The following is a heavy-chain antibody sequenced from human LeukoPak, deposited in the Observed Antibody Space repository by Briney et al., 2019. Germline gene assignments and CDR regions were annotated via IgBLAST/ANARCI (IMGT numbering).Heavy chain of an antibody. CDR1: GFTFSSYW. CDR3: TPSLNYYGSETPSRY. J-gene: IGHJ4*02. D-gene: IGHD3-10*01. Sequence: GGSLRLSCAASGFTFSSYWMSWVRQAPGKGLEWVANIKQDGSEKYYVDSVKGRFTISRDNAKNSLYLQMNSLRAEDTAVYYCTPSLNYYGSETPSRYWGQGTLVSVSS. V-gene: IGHV3-7*01. CDR2: IKQDGSEK.